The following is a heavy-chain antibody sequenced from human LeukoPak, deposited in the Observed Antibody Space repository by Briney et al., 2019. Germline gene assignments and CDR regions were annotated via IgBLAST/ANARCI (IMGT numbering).Heavy chain of an antibody. CDR3: ARGWGGYYYDSGGYHPGGY. V-gene: IGHV1-46*01. Sequence: ASVKVSCKASGYTFTSYYMHWVRQAPGQGLEWMGIINPSGGSTSYAQKFQGRVTMTRNTSISTAYMELSSLRSEDTAVYYCARGWGGYYYDSGGYHPGGYWGQGTLVTVSS. CDR1: GYTFTSYY. J-gene: IGHJ4*02. CDR2: INPSGGST. D-gene: IGHD3-22*01.